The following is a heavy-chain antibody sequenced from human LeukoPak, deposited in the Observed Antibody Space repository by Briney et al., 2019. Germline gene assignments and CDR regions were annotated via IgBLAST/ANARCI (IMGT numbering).Heavy chain of an antibody. CDR1: GFTFSNYG. D-gene: IGHD4-23*01. Sequence: PGGSLLLSCAASGFTFSNYGMHWVRQAPGKGLEWVAVISYDGSNKYYIDSVKGRFTISRDNSKNTLYLQMNSLRAGDTAVYYCAKESPDYGGNNFQHWGQGTLVTVSS. V-gene: IGHV3-30*18. CDR3: AKESPDYGGNNFQH. J-gene: IGHJ1*01. CDR2: ISYDGSNK.